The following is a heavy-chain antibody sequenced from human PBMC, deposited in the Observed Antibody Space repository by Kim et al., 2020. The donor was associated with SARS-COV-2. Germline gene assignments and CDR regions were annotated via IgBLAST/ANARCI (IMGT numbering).Heavy chain of an antibody. D-gene: IGHD1-26*01. V-gene: IGHV3-33*01. Sequence: YAESGKGRFTISRDNSKNTLYLQMNSLRAEDTAVYYCAREGIVGATTGFDYWGQGTLVTVSS. CDR3: AREGIVGATTGFDY. J-gene: IGHJ4*02.